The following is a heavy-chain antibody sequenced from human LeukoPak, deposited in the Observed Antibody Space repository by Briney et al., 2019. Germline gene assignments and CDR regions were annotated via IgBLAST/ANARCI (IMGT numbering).Heavy chain of an antibody. D-gene: IGHD6-19*01. J-gene: IGHJ5*02. CDR2: INPTDSNV. V-gene: IGHV5-51*01. Sequence: GESLKISCKGSGYSFTTYWIGWVRQTPGKALEWMGIINPTDSNVRYNPSFEGQVTISVDKSITTAYLQWSSLRASDTAMYYCAALGEVAGIRAHTSYNWFDPWGQGTLVTVSS. CDR1: GYSFTTYW. CDR3: AALGEVAGIRAHTSYNWFDP.